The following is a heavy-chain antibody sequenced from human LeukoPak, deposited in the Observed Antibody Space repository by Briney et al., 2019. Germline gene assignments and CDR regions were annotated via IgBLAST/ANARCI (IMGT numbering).Heavy chain of an antibody. CDR1: GGSFSGYY. J-gene: IGHJ4*02. D-gene: IGHD2-15*01. CDR3: AGRLMGVGPNRLFDY. V-gene: IGHV4-34*01. Sequence: SETLSLTCAVYGGSFSGYYWSWIRQPPGKGLEWIGEINHSGSTNYNPSLKSRVTISVDTSKNQFSLKLSSVTAADTAVYYCAGRLMGVGPNRLFDYWGQGTLVTVSS. CDR2: INHSGST.